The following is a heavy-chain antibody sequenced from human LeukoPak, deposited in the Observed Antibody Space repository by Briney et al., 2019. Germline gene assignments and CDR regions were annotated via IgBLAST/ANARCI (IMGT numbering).Heavy chain of an antibody. Sequence: GGSLRLSCAASGFTFSNYGMHWVRQAPGKGLEWVAFIRYDGSNKYYADSVKGRFTISRDNSKNTLSLQMNSLRAEDTAVYYCAKGEVLGGSYYFGSWGQGTLVTVSS. CDR3: AKGEVLGGSYYFGS. CDR1: GFTFSNYG. CDR2: IRYDGSNK. J-gene: IGHJ4*02. D-gene: IGHD1-26*01. V-gene: IGHV3-30*02.